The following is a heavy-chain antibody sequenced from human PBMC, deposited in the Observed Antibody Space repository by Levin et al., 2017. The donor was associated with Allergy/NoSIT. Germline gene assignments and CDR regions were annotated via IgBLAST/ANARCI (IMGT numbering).Heavy chain of an antibody. D-gene: IGHD6-19*01. V-gene: IGHV3-7*01. Sequence: GGSLRLSCAASGFSFSTYWMSWVRQAPEKGLEWVANIKQDGSEEYYVDSVRGRFTISRDNAKKSLYLQMNSLRAEDTAVYYCARIHIAVAGIWPFHWFDPWGQGTLVTVSS. CDR1: GFSFSTYW. CDR3: ARIHIAVAGIWPFHWFDP. J-gene: IGHJ5*02. CDR2: IKQDGSEE.